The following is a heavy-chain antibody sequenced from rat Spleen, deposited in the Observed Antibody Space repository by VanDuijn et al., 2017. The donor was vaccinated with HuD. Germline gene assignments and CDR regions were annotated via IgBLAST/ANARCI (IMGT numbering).Heavy chain of an antibody. CDR1: GFTFSDYY. CDR3: AKDIRYDGSYYYVPTWVD. J-gene: IGHJ4*01. V-gene: IGHV5-22*01. D-gene: IGHD1-12*02. Sequence: EVQLVESGGGLVQPGRSLKLSCAASGFTFSDYYMAWVRQAPKKGLEWVASISYEGSSTYYGDSVKGRFTISRDNAKNTLYLQMDSLRSEDTATYYCAKDIRYDGSYYYVPTWVDWGQGASVTVSS. CDR2: ISYEGSST.